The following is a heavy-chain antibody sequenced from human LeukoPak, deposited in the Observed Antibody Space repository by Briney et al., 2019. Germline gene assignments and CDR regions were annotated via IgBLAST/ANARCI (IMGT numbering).Heavy chain of an antibody. CDR2: IYYSGST. CDR3: ARDPWMEYQFGGYYYYMDV. V-gene: IGHV4-59*12. J-gene: IGHJ6*03. Sequence: SETLSLTCTVSGGSISSYYWSWIRQPPGKGLEWIGYIYYSGSTKYNPSLKSRGTISVDTSKNQFSLKLSSVTAADTAVYYCARDPWMEYQFGGYYYYMDVWGKGTTVTVSS. CDR1: GGSISSYY. D-gene: IGHD2-2*01.